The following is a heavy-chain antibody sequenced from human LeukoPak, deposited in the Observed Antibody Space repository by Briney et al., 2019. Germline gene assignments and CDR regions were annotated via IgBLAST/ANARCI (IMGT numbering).Heavy chain of an antibody. CDR2: INPNSGGT. J-gene: IGHJ4*02. CDR1: GYTFTGYY. D-gene: IGHD4-17*01. CDR3: ARHAYGDYPFDY. V-gene: IGHV1-2*02. Sequence: ASVKVSCKASGYTFTGYYMHWVRQAPGQGLEWMGWINPNSGGTNYAQKFQGRVTMTRDTSISTAYMELSRLRSDDTAVYYCARHAYGDYPFDYWGQGTLVTVSS.